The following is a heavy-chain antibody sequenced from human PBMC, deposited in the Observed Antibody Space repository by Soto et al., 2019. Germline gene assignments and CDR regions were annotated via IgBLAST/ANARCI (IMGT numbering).Heavy chain of an antibody. D-gene: IGHD6-13*01. V-gene: IGHV3-30*18. CDR3: AKDSGLYNSSWYGDY. Sequence: QVQLVESGGGVVQPGRSLRLSCAASGFTFSSYGMHWVRQAPGKGLEWVAVISYDGSNKYYADSVKGRFSISRDKSKNTLYLQMNSLIAEDTAVYYCAKDSGLYNSSWYGDYWGQGTLVTVSS. CDR2: ISYDGSNK. CDR1: GFTFSSYG. J-gene: IGHJ4*02.